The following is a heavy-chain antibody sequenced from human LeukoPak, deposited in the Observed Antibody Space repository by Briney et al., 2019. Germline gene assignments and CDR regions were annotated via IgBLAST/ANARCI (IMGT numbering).Heavy chain of an antibody. V-gene: IGHV1-2*02. J-gene: IGHJ4*02. CDR3: ARDNSITMVRGVIIPPHYFDY. CDR1: GYTFTGYY. Sequence: ASVKVSCKASGYTFTGYYMHWVRQAPGQGLEWMGWINPNSGGTNYAQKFQGRVTMATDTATSTAYMELRSLRSDDTAVYYCARDNSITMVRGVIIPPHYFDYWGQGTLVTVSS. CDR2: INPNSGGT. D-gene: IGHD3-10*01.